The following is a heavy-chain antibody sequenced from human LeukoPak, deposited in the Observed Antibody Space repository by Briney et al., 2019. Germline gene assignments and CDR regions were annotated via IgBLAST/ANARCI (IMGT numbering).Heavy chain of an antibody. J-gene: IGHJ1*01. V-gene: IGHV1-18*01. CDR3: ARGLLTFGGVIGGPQALEYFQH. Sequence: ASVKVSCKASGYTFTNYGISWVRQAPGQGLEWMGWHSPYNGKTNYAQNLQGRVTMTTDTSTSTAYMELRSLRSDDTAMYYCARGLLTFGGVIGGPQALEYFQHWGQGTLVTVSS. CDR1: GYTFTNYG. CDR2: HSPYNGKT. D-gene: IGHD3-16*02.